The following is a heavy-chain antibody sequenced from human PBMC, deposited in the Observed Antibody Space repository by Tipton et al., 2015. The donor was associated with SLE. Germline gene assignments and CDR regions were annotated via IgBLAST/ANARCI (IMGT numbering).Heavy chain of an antibody. CDR3: AIAVAGTLFFDH. CDR2: ISAYNGNT. V-gene: IGHV1-18*01. J-gene: IGHJ4*02. Sequence: QLVQSGAEVKKPGASVKVSCKASGYTFTSYGIYWVRQAPGQGLEWMGWISAYNGNTNFAQKVQGRVTMTTDTSTSTAYVELRSLRSDDTAVYYCAIAVAGTLFFDHWGQGTLVTVSS. D-gene: IGHD6-19*01. CDR1: GYTFTSYG.